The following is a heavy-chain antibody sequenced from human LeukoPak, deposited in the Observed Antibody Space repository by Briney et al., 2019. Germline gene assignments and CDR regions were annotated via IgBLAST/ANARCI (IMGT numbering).Heavy chain of an antibody. CDR2: ISTISSSK. CDR1: GFTFSSCD. Sequence: PGGSLRLSCAASGFTFSSCDMNWVRQAPGKGLEWVSYISTISSSKYYADSVKGRFTISRDNAKKSLYLQMNSLRDEDTAVYYCARGKIGYYYGDYDGYWGQGTLVTVSS. J-gene: IGHJ4*02. D-gene: IGHD4-17*01. CDR3: ARGKIGYYYGDYDGY. V-gene: IGHV3-48*02.